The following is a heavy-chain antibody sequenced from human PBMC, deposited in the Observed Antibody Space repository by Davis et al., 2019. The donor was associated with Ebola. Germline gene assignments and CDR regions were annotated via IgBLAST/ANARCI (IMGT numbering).Heavy chain of an antibody. Sequence: PGGSLRLSCAASGFTFSSYGMHWVRQAPGKGLEWVAVISYDGSNKYYADSVKGRFTISRDNSKNTLYLQMNSLRAEDTAVYYCARLVYGDYRYNWFDPWGQGTLVTVSS. D-gene: IGHD4-17*01. CDR3: ARLVYGDYRYNWFDP. J-gene: IGHJ5*02. CDR1: GFTFSSYG. CDR2: ISYDGSNK. V-gene: IGHV3-30*03.